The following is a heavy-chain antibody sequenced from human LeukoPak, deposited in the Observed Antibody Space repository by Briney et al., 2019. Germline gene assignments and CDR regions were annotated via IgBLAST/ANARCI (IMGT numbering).Heavy chain of an antibody. CDR1: GGSINSGDYY. CDR2: IYYIGST. D-gene: IGHD2-15*01. J-gene: IGHJ4*02. V-gene: IGHV4-30-4*08. CDR3: ARALGYCSSSRCYSLDY. Sequence: SQTLSLTCTVSGGSINSGDYYWSWIRQPPGKGLEWIGYIYYIGSTYYKPSLMIRVTMSLDTSKNQFSLKLSSVTAADTAVYYCARALGYCSSSRCYSLDYWGQGTLVTVSS.